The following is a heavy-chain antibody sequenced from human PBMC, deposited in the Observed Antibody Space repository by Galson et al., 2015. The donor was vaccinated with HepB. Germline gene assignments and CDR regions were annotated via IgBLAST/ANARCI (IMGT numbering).Heavy chain of an antibody. D-gene: IGHD3-9*01. J-gene: IGHJ6*02. CDR3: AKDRLRYFDWLLLWGVGYYGMDV. Sequence: SLRLSCAASGFTFSSYGMHWVRQAPGKGLEWVAVISYDGSNKYYADSVKGRFTISRDNSKNTLYLQMNSLRAEDTAVYYCAKDRLRYFDWLLLWGVGYYGMDVWGQGTTVTVSS. CDR1: GFTFSSYG. V-gene: IGHV3-30*18. CDR2: ISYDGSNK.